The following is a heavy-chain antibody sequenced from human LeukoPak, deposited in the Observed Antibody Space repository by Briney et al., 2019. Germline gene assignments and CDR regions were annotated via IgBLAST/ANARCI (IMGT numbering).Heavy chain of an antibody. CDR2: IIPILGIA. D-gene: IGHD3-22*01. CDR3: ARAYYYDSSGYAFDI. V-gene: IGHV1-69*04. CDR1: GGTFSSYA. Sequence: EASVKVSCKASGGTFSSYAISWVRQAPGQGLEWMGRIIPILGIANYAQKFQGRVTITADKSTSTAYMELSSLRSEDTAVYYCARAYYYDSSGYAFDIWGQGTMVTVSS. J-gene: IGHJ3*02.